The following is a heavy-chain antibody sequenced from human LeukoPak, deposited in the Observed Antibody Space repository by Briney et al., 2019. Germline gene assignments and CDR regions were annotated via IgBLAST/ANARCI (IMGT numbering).Heavy chain of an antibody. Sequence: SETLSLTCAVYGGSFSGYYWSWIRQPPGKGLEWIGEINHSGSTNYNPSLKSRVTISIDTAKNQFSLKLSSVTAADTAVYYCARGGSSGDPWYFDLWGRGTLVSVSS. D-gene: IGHD2-15*01. CDR3: ARGGSSGDPWYFDL. V-gene: IGHV4-34*01. CDR1: GGSFSGYY. J-gene: IGHJ2*01. CDR2: INHSGST.